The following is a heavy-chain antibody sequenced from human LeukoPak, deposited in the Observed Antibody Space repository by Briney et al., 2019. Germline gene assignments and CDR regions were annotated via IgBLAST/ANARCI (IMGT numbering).Heavy chain of an antibody. CDR3: ARSLRWVNWFDP. CDR2: IYTSGST. J-gene: IGHJ5*02. CDR1: GGSISSYY. Sequence: SETLSLTCTVSGGSISSYYWSWIRQPAGKGLEWIGRIYTSGSTNYNPFLKSRVTMSVDTSKNQFSLKLSSVTAADTAVYYCARSLRWVNWFDPWGQGTLVTVSS. V-gene: IGHV4-4*07. D-gene: IGHD1-26*01.